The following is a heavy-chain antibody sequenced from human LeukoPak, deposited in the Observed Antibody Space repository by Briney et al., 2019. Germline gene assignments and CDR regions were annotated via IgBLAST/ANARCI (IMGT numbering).Heavy chain of an antibody. CDR1: GYTFTGYY. V-gene: IGHV1-2*02. CDR2: INPNSGGT. CDR3: ARVFLKAYCGGDCYGHYFGY. Sequence: ASVKVSCKASGYTFTGYYMHWVRQAPGQGLEWMGWINPNSGGTNYAQKFQGRVTMTRDTSISTAYMELSRLRSDDTAVYYCARVFLKAYCGGDCYGHYFGYWGQGTLVTVSS. J-gene: IGHJ4*02. D-gene: IGHD2-21*02.